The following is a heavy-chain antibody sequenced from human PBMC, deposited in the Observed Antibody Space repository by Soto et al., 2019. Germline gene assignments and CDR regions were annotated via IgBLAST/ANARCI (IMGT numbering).Heavy chain of an antibody. V-gene: IGHV3-23*01. D-gene: IGHD2-21*02. CDR3: AKDVGRTYCGGDCYGRFDP. CDR1: GFTFSSYA. J-gene: IGHJ5*02. Sequence: GSLRLSCAASGFTFSSYAMSWVRQAPGKGLEWVSAISGSGGSTYYADSVKGRFTISRDNSKNTLYLQMNSLRAEDTAVYYCAKDVGRTYCGGDCYGRFDPWGQGTLVTVS. CDR2: ISGSGGST.